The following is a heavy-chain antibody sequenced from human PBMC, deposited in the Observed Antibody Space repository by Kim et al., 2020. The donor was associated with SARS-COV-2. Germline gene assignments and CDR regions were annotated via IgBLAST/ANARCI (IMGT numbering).Heavy chain of an antibody. Sequence: GGSLRLSCSASGFTFSTYIMNWVRQAPGKGLEWVSYISSRSSTIYYADSVKGRFTVSRDNAKRSVHLQMNSLRDEDTAIYYCVRGAYSGSWETSEYYFDYWGQGTLVTVSS. D-gene: IGHD6-13*01. CDR1: GFTFSTYI. J-gene: IGHJ4*02. CDR3: VRGAYSGSWETSEYYFDY. V-gene: IGHV3-48*02. CDR2: ISSRSSTI.